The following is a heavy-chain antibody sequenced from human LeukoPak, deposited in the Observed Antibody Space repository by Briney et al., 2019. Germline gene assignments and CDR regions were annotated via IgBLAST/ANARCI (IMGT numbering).Heavy chain of an antibody. Sequence: TGGFLRLSCAASGFTFSSYGMHWVRQAPGKGLEWVAFIRYDGSNKYYADSVKGRFTISRDNSKNTLYLQMNSLRAEDTAVYYCAKVATMVRGVIGYYYYYYMDVWGKGTTVTISS. J-gene: IGHJ6*03. V-gene: IGHV3-30*02. CDR2: IRYDGSNK. CDR1: GFTFSSYG. D-gene: IGHD3-10*01. CDR3: AKVATMVRGVIGYYYYYYMDV.